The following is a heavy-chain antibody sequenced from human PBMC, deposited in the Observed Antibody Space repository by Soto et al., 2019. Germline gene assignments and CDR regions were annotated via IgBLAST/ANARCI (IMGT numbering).Heavy chain of an antibody. CDR3: TTAFYCSSTSCYNPLYYGMDV. J-gene: IGHJ6*02. V-gene: IGHV3-15*01. Sequence: LRLSCAASGFTFSNAWMSWVRQAPGKGLEWVGRIKSKTDGGTTDYAAPVKGRFTISRDDSKNTLYLQMNSLKTEDTAVYYCTTAFYCSSTSCYNPLYYGMDVWGQGTTVTVSS. CDR2: IKSKTDGGTT. CDR1: GFTFSNAW. D-gene: IGHD2-2*02.